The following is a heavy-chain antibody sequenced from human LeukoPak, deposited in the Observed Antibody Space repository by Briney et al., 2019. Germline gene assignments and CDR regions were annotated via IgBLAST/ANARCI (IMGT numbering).Heavy chain of an antibody. CDR2: IIPIFGTA. J-gene: IGHJ4*02. D-gene: IGHD2-2*01. V-gene: IGHV1-69*05. Sequence: ASVKVSCTASGGTFSSYAISWVRQAPGQGLEWMGGIIPIFGTANYAQKFQGRVTITTDESTSTAYMELSSLRSEDTAVYYCARGEVPAAAPGPYFDYWGPGTLVSVSS. CDR1: GGTFSSYA. CDR3: ARGEVPAAAPGPYFDY.